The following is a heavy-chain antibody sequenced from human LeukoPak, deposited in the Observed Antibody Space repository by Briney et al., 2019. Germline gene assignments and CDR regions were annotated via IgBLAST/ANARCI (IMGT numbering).Heavy chain of an antibody. CDR3: AKDPMTTVTTVDSD. CDR1: GFIFSSNA. D-gene: IGHD4-17*01. CDR2: ISASDGDT. Sequence: GGSLRLSSAASGFIFSSNAMSWVRQAPGKGLEWVSSISASDGDTYYADSVKGRFTISRDNSKNTLYLQMNSLRAEDTAVYYCAKDPMTTVTTVDSDWGQGTLVTVSS. J-gene: IGHJ4*02. V-gene: IGHV3-23*01.